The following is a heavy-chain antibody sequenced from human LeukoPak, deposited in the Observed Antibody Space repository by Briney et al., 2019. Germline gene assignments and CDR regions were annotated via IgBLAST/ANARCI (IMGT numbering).Heavy chain of an antibody. J-gene: IGHJ5*01. V-gene: IGHV3-11*01. CDR2: ISSSGSTI. D-gene: IGHD3-10*01. CDR1: GFTFSDYY. CDR3: ARDQGSGSSNWFGP. Sequence: GGSLRLSCAASGFTFSDYYMSWIRQAPGKGLEWVSCISSSGSTIYYADSVKGRFTISRDNAKNSLYRQMSSLRAEDTAVYFCARDQGSGSSNWFGPLGQGTLGTVSP.